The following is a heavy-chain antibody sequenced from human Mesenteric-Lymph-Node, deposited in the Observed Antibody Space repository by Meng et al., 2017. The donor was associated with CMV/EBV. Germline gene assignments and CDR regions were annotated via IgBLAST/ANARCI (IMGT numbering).Heavy chain of an antibody. CDR3: AKDLSASGWSTPLGH. V-gene: IGHV3-23*01. D-gene: IGHD3-10*01. CDR1: GFTFDMCA. J-gene: IGHJ4*02. Sequence: GESLKISCAASGFTFDMCAMNWVRQAPGKGLEWVSGMTGSGDEVYYADSVKGRFTISRDNSKNTLYLQMNSLRVEDTAVYYCAKDLSASGWSTPLGHWGQGTLVTVSS. CDR2: MTGSGDEV.